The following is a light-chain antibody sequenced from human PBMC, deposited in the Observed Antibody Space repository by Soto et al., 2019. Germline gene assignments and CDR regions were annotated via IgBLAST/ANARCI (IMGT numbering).Light chain of an antibody. J-gene: IGKJ2*01. V-gene: IGKV3-15*01. CDR1: QSVSSN. Sequence: EIVMTRSPATLSVSPGERATLSCRASQSVSSNLAWYQQKPGQAPRLLIYGASTRATGIPARFSGSGSGTEFTLIISSLQSEDFAVYYCQQYSSWPPRYTFGQGTKLEIK. CDR2: GAS. CDR3: QQYSSWPPRYT.